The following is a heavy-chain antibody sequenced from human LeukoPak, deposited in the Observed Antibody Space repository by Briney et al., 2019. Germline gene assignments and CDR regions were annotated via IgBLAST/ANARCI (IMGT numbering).Heavy chain of an antibody. CDR1: GFTFDDYA. CDR3: LRDLNWSLDQ. V-gene: IGHV3-74*01. J-gene: IGHJ4*02. Sequence: PGRSLRLSCAASGFTFDDYAMHWVRQAPGKGLEWVSRIKSDGITITYADSVKGRFTISRDNAKNTLYLQMNSLRAEDTAVYYCLRDLNWSLDQWGQGTLVTVSS. CDR2: IKSDGITI. D-gene: IGHD1-20*01.